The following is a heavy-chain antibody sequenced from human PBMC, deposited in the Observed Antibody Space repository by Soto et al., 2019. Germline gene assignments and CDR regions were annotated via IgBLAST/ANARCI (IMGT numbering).Heavy chain of an antibody. J-gene: IGHJ4*02. Sequence: QGQLQESGPGLVKPSQTLSLTCTVSGGSISSGGYYWSWIRQHPGKRLEWIGYIYYSGSTYYNPSLNSRVTISVDTSKNQFSLKLSSVTAADTAVYYCARLASSSYTLDYLGQGTLVTVSS. CDR2: IYYSGST. D-gene: IGHD6-13*01. V-gene: IGHV4-31*03. CDR3: ARLASSSYTLDY. CDR1: GGSISSGGYY.